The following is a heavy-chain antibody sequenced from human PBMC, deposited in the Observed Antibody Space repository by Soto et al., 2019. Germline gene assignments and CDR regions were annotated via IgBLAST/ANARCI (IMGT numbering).Heavy chain of an antibody. Sequence: SETLSLTCTVSGGSISSYYWSWIRQPPGKGLEWIGYIYYSGSTNYNPSLKSRVTISVDTSKNQFSLKLSSVTAADTAVYYCARDVTYYDILTGYYTSHYFDYWGQGTLVTVSS. CDR1: GGSISSYY. CDR2: IYYSGST. CDR3: ARDVTYYDILTGYYTSHYFDY. D-gene: IGHD3-9*01. V-gene: IGHV4-59*01. J-gene: IGHJ4*02.